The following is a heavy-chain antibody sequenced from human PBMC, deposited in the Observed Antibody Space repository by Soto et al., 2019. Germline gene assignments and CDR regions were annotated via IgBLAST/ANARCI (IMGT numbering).Heavy chain of an antibody. CDR3: ARDLGRDWFDP. D-gene: IGHD2-15*01. CDR2: ISRSGSTI. Sequence: GGSLRLSCAASGFTFSIYEMNWVRQAPGKGLEWVSYISRSGSTIYYADSVKGRFTISRDNAKNSLYLQMHSLRAEDTAVYYCARDLGRDWFDPWGQGTLVTVSS. J-gene: IGHJ5*02. V-gene: IGHV3-48*03. CDR1: GFTFSIYE.